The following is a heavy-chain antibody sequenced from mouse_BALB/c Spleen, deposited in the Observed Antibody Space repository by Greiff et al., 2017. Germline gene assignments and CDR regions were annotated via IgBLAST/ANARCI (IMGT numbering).Heavy chain of an antibody. Sequence: EVKLMESGGGLVQPGGSRKLSCAASGFTFSDYGMAWVRQAPGKGPEWVAFISNLAYSIYYADTVTGRFTISRENAKNTLYLEMSSLRSEDTAMYYCAREGYGSSYPFAYWGQGTLVTVSA. J-gene: IGHJ3*01. V-gene: IGHV5-15*02. CDR2: ISNLAYSI. D-gene: IGHD1-1*01. CDR3: AREGYGSSYPFAY. CDR1: GFTFSDYG.